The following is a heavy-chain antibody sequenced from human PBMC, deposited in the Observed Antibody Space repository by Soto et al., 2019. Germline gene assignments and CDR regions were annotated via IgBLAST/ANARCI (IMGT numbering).Heavy chain of an antibody. V-gene: IGHV1-18*01. CDR3: ARDWGPYIAVAANDAFDI. J-gene: IGHJ3*02. CDR2: ISAYNGNT. CDR1: GYTFTSYG. D-gene: IGHD6-19*01. Sequence: ASVKVSCKASGYTFTSYGISWVRQAPGQGLEWMGWISAYNGNTNYAQKLQGRVTMTTDTSTSTAYMELRSLRSDDTAVYYCARDWGPYIAVAANDAFDIWGQGTMVTVSS.